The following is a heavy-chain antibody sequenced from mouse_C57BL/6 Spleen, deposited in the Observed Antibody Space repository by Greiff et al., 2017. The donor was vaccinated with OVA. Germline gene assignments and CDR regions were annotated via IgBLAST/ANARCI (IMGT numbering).Heavy chain of an antibody. D-gene: IGHD2-4*01. CDR3: ARLGDYPSYYFDY. V-gene: IGHV1-26*01. CDR2: INPNNGGT. CDR1: GYTFTDYY. Sequence: VQLQQSGPELVKPGASVKISCKASGYTFTDYYMNWVKQSHGKSLEWIGDINPNNGGTSYNQKFKGKATLTVDKSSSTAYMELRSLTSEDSAVYYCARLGDYPSYYFDYWGQGTTLTVSS. J-gene: IGHJ2*01.